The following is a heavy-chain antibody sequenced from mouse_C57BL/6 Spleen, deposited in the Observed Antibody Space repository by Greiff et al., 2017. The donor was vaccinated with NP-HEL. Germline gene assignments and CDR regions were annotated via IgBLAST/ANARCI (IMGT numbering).Heavy chain of an antibody. Sequence: VQLQQSGPELVKPGASVKISCKASGYAFSSSWMNWVKQRPGKGLEWIGRIYPGDGDTNYNGKFKGKATLTADKSSRTAYMQLSSLTSEDSAVYFCASGYYGSSYEDYFDYWGQGTTLTVSS. D-gene: IGHD1-1*01. V-gene: IGHV1-82*01. CDR3: ASGYYGSSYEDYFDY. CDR1: GYAFSSSW. CDR2: IYPGDGDT. J-gene: IGHJ2*01.